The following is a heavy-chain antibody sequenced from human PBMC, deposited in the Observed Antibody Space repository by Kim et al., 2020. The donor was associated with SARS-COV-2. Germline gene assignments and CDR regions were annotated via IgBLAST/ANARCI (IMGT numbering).Heavy chain of an antibody. V-gene: IGHV3-30*07. J-gene: IGHJ6*02. CDR3: ARDRDGYSYGSSGMDV. D-gene: IGHD5-18*01. Sequence: SVKGQFTTPRDNSKNTVYLQMNSLRAEDTAVYYCARDRDGYSYGSSGMDVWGQGTTVTVSS.